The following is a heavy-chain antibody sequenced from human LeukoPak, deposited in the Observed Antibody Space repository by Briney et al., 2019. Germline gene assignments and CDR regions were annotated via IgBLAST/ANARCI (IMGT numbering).Heavy chain of an antibody. CDR2: FYYTGST. CDR3: ARHERDVSLDHAFDI. D-gene: IGHD5-24*01. CDR1: GGSVSSGSYS. V-gene: IGHV4-61*01. Sequence: SETLSLTCTVSGGSVSSGSYSWSWIRQPPGKGLELIGYFYYTGSTNYNPSLKSRVTISVDASKNQFSLRLSSVTAADTAVYYCARHERDVSLDHAFDIWGQGTMVTVSS. J-gene: IGHJ3*02.